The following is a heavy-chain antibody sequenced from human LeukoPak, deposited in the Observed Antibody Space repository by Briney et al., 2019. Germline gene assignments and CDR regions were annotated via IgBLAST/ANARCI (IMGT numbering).Heavy chain of an antibody. J-gene: IGHJ4*02. CDR1: GLTVSTNY. V-gene: IGHV3-53*01. CDR2: IHSDGST. Sequence: GGSLRLSCAASGLTVSTNYMTWVRQAPGKGLEWVSIIHSDGSTYYADSVKGRFTISRDNYKNTLYLQMNSLRGEDTAMYYCARDLDYFDSSGSHRRRNYFDYWGQGTLVTASS. D-gene: IGHD3-22*01. CDR3: ARDLDYFDSSGSHRRRNYFDY.